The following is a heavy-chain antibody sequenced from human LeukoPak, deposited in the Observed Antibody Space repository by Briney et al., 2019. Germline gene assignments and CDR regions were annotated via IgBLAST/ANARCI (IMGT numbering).Heavy chain of an antibody. CDR3: AREWEKGGFDY. Sequence: GGSLRLSCAASGFTFSRYTMNSLRQAPWKGLEWVSSISSSSSYIYYADSVKGRFTISRDNAKNSLYLQMNSLRAEDTAVYYCAREWEKGGFDYWGQGTLVTVSS. CDR2: ISSSSSYI. D-gene: IGHD1-26*01. CDR1: GFTFSRYT. J-gene: IGHJ4*02. V-gene: IGHV3-21*01.